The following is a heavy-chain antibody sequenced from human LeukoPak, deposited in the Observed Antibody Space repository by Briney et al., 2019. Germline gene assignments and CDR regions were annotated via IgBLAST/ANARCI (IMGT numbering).Heavy chain of an antibody. J-gene: IGHJ4*02. CDR3: EYRGVSSSSDVDY. CDR1: GGTFSSYA. V-gene: IGHV1-69*13. Sequence: SVKVSCKASGGTFSSYAISWVRQAPGQGLEWMGGIIPIFGTANYAQKFQGRVTITADESTSTAYMELSSLRSEDTAVYYCEYRGVSSSSDVDYWGQGTLVTVSS. CDR2: IIPIFGTA. D-gene: IGHD6-6*01.